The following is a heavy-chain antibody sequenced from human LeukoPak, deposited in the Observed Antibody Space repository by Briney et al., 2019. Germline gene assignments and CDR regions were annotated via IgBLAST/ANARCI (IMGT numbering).Heavy chain of an antibody. Sequence: GASVKVSCKASGYTFTSYYMHWVRQAPGQGLEWMGIINPSGGSTSYAQKFQGRVTMTRDTSTSTVYMELSSLRSEDTAVYYCARTYDSSGYYYRRHAFDIWGQGTMVTVSS. D-gene: IGHD3-22*01. CDR1: GYTFTSYY. J-gene: IGHJ3*02. V-gene: IGHV1-46*01. CDR2: INPSGGST. CDR3: ARTYDSSGYYYRRHAFDI.